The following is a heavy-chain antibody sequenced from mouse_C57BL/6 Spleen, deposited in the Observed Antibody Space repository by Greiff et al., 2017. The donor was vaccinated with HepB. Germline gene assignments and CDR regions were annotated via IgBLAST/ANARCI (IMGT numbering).Heavy chain of an antibody. V-gene: IGHV3-6*01. CDR2: ISYDGSN. CDR3: ARGDDPYAMDY. Sequence: EVKLQESGPGLVKPSQSLSLTCSVTGYSITSGYYWNWIRQFPGNKLEWMGYISYDGSNNYNPSLKNRISITRDTSKNQFFLKLNSVTTEDTATYYCARGDDPYAMDYWGQGTSVTVSS. CDR1: GYSITSGYY. J-gene: IGHJ4*01.